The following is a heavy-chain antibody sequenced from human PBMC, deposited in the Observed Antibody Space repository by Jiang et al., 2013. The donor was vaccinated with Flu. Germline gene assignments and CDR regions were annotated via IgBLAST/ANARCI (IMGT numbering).Heavy chain of an antibody. CDR1: GYTLTELS. Sequence: GAEVKKPGASVKVSCKVSGYTLTELSMHWVRQAPGKGLEWMGGFDPEDGETIYAQKFQGRVTMTEDTSTDTAYMELSSLRSEDTAVYYCATSGPPAPDYGDHGGYYYYGMDVWGQGTTVTVSS. V-gene: IGHV1-24*01. J-gene: IGHJ6*02. D-gene: IGHD4-17*01. CDR2: FDPEDGET. CDR3: ATSGPPAPDYGDHGGYYYYGMDV.